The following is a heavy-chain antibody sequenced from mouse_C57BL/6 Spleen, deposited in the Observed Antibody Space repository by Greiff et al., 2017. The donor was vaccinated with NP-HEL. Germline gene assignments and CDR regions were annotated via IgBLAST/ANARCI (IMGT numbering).Heavy chain of an antibody. CDR1: GFTFSDYG. CDR3: ARGSDYYGSSSLDY. CDR2: ISSGSSTI. D-gene: IGHD1-1*01. J-gene: IGHJ2*01. Sequence: EVQLVESGGGLVKPGGSLKLSCAASGFTFSDYGMHWVRQAPEKGLEWVAYISSGSSTIYYADTVKGRFTISRDNAKNTLFLQMTSLRSEDTAMYYCARGSDYYGSSSLDYWGQGTTLTVSS. V-gene: IGHV5-17*01.